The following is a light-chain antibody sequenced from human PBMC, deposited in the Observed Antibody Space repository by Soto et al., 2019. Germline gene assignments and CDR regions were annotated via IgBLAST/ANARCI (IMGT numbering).Light chain of an antibody. J-gene: IGKJ1*01. Sequence: DIKMTQSPSTLSASVGDRVTITCRASQGISSWVAWYQQKPGKVPKLLIYDASTLQSGVPSRFSGSGSGTEFTLTITSLQPDDFATYYCQQFHSFPWTFGQGTKVDIK. CDR3: QQFHSFPWT. V-gene: IGKV1-5*01. CDR1: QGISSW. CDR2: DAS.